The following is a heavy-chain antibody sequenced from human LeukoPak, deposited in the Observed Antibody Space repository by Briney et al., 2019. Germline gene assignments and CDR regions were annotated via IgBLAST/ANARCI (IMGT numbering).Heavy chain of an antibody. Sequence: GGSLRLSCAASGFTFSDYGMHWVRQAPGKGPEWVAVIWYDGSNTYYTDSVKGRFTISRDNSRKTLYLQMNSLRAEDTAVYYCARKSGSYPDYWGQGTLVTVSS. D-gene: IGHD1-26*01. CDR2: IWYDGSNT. CDR1: GFTFSDYG. V-gene: IGHV3-33*01. J-gene: IGHJ4*02. CDR3: ARKSGSYPDY.